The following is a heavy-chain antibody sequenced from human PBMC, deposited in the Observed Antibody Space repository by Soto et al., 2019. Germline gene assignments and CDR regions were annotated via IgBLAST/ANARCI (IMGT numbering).Heavy chain of an antibody. V-gene: IGHV1-69*13. CDR3: ATYCSGGSCYSRNWFDP. CDR2: IIPIFGTA. D-gene: IGHD2-15*01. J-gene: IGHJ5*02. Sequence: SLKVSCKASGGTFSSYAISWVRQAPGQGLEWMGGIIPIFGTANYAQKFQGRVTITADESTSTAYMELSSLRSEDTAVYYCATYCSGGSCYSRNWFDPWGQGTLVTVSS. CDR1: GGTFSSYA.